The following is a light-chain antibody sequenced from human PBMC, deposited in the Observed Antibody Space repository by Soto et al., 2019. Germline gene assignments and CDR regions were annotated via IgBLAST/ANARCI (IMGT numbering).Light chain of an antibody. V-gene: IGLV1-47*01. Sequence: QSVLTQPPSASGTPGQRVTISCSGSSSNIGSNYVYWYQQLPGTSPKLLIYRNNQRPSGVPDRFSGYKSGTSASLAISGLRSEDEYDYYCAAWDDSLSGWVFGGGTKLTVL. J-gene: IGLJ3*02. CDR2: RNN. CDR3: AAWDDSLSGWV. CDR1: SSNIGSNY.